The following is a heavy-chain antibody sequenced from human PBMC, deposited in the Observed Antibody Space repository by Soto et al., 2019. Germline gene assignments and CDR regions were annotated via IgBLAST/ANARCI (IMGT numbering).Heavy chain of an antibody. J-gene: IGHJ4*02. CDR2: IVPMFGTS. D-gene: IGHD3-3*01. CDR1: GGTSTRYA. V-gene: IGHV1-69*06. Sequence: QERLVQSGAEVRKPGSSVKVSCKFTGGTSTRYAINWVRQAPGQGLEWMGGIVPMFGTSKYAQKFQGRVTITADTSTNIASMELRSLRSEDTAVYYGHRVSEYDFWSGYLWGQGTLVSVSS. CDR3: HRVSEYDFWSGYL.